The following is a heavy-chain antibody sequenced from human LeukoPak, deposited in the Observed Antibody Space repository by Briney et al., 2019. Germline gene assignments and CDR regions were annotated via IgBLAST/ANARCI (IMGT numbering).Heavy chain of an antibody. D-gene: IGHD3-10*01. CDR3: ASGSGSYRTPYYYMDV. J-gene: IGHJ6*03. CDR2: IYSGGST. V-gene: IGHV3-53*01. CDR1: GFTVSSNY. Sequence: GGSLRLSCAASGFTVSSNYMSWVRQAPGKGLEWVSVIYSGGSTYYADSVKGRFTISRDNSKNTLYLQTNSLRAEDTAVYYCASGSGSYRTPYYYMDVWGTGTTVTVS.